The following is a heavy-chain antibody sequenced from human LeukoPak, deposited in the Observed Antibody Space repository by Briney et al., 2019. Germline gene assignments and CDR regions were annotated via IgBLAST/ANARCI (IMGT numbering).Heavy chain of an antibody. CDR1: GYTLTELS. D-gene: IGHD3-22*01. J-gene: IGHJ5*02. CDR2: FDLEDGET. V-gene: IGHV1-24*01. Sequence: ASVKVSCKVSGYTLTELSMHWVRQAPGKGLEWMGGFDLEDGETIYAQKFQGRVTMTEDTSTDTAYMELSSLRSEDTAVYYCARAPSMIVGGRRTNWFDPWGQGTLVTVSS. CDR3: ARAPSMIVGGRRTNWFDP.